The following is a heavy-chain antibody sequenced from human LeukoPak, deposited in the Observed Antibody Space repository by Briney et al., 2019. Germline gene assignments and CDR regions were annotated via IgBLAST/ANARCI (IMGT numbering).Heavy chain of an antibody. J-gene: IGHJ4*02. D-gene: IGHD4-11*01. CDR3: STEDKYCSTSTCGDS. CDR2: IVPDSGAA. V-gene: IGHV1-2*02. Sequence: ASVKVSCNTSGYTFSEYWMHWVRQAPGQGLEWMGYIVPDSGAATYAQKFQGRVTMTRDTSISAAYLDLRGLRSGDTAVYYCSTEDKYCSTSTCGDSWGQGTLVTVSS. CDR1: GYTFSEYW.